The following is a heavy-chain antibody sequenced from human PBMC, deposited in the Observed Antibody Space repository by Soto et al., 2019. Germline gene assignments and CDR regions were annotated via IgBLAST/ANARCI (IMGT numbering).Heavy chain of an antibody. CDR2: ISSSGSTI. J-gene: IGHJ5*02. V-gene: IGHV3-48*03. D-gene: IGHD6-13*01. CDR3: ARDGYSSSWYVFHRGFDP. Sequence: EVQLVESGGGLVQPGGSLRLSCAASGFTFSSYEMNWVRQAPGKGLEWVSYISSSGSTIYYADSVKGRFTISRDNAKNSLYLQMNSLRAEDTAVYYCARDGYSSSWYVFHRGFDPWGQGTLVTVSS. CDR1: GFTFSSYE.